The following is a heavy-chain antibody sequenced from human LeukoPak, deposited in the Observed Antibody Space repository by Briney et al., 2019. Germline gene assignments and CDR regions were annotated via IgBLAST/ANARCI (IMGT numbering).Heavy chain of an antibody. J-gene: IGHJ4*02. CDR2: IYSGGSS. V-gene: IGHV3-66*01. CDR3: ARGMGGYGGYDY. CDR1: GFTFRSYS. D-gene: IGHD5-12*01. Sequence: PGGSLRLSCAASGFTFRSYSMNWVRQAPGKGLEWVSVIYSGGSSYYADSVKGRFTISRDNSKNTVYLQMNSLRVEDTAVYYCARGMGGYGGYDYWGQGTLVTVSS.